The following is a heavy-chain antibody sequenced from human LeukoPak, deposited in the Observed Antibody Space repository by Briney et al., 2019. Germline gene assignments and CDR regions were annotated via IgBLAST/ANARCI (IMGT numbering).Heavy chain of an antibody. J-gene: IGHJ4*02. CDR1: GFTFSSYE. V-gene: IGHV3-48*03. Sequence: PGGSLRLSCAASGFTFSSYEMNWVRQAPGKGLEWVSYISSSGSTIYYADSVKGRFTISRDNAKNSLYLQMNSLRAEDTAVYYCARDGTVVVPAAIIFDYWGQGTLVTASS. CDR2: ISSSGSTI. D-gene: IGHD2-2*01. CDR3: ARDGTVVVPAAIIFDY.